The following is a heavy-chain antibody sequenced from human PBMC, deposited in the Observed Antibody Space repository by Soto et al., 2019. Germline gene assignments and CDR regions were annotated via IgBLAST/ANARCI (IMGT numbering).Heavy chain of an antibody. CDR2: ISAYNGNT. D-gene: IGHD3-3*01. CDR1: GYTFTSYG. J-gene: IGHJ5*02. Sequence: QVQLVQSGAEVKKPGASVKVSCKASGYTFTSYGISWVRQAPGQGLEWMGWISAYNGNTNYAQKLQGRVTMTTATSTSTAYMEMRSMQYDETAVYDCARDGDFWGGYYRRRYNWFDPWGQGTLVTVSS. V-gene: IGHV1-18*01. CDR3: ARDGDFWGGYYRRRYNWFDP.